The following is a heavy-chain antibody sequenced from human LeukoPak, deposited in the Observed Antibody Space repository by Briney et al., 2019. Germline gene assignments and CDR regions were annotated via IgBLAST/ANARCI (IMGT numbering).Heavy chain of an antibody. CDR1: GFTFSSYW. D-gene: IGHD5-12*01. V-gene: IGHV3-53*01. CDR2: IYSGGST. Sequence: GGSLRLSCAASGFTFSSYWMHWVRQAPGKGLEWVSVIYSGGSTYYADSVKGRFTISRDNSKNTLYLQMNSLRAEDTAVYYCAREGYSGYDYYFDYWGQGTLVTVSS. CDR3: AREGYSGYDYYFDY. J-gene: IGHJ4*02.